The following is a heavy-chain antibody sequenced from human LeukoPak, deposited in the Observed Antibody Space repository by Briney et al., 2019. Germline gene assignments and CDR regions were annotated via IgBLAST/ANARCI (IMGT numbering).Heavy chain of an antibody. CDR2: ISSSSSTI. Sequence: GGSLRLSCAASGFTFSSYSMNWVRQAPGKGLEWVSYISSSSSTIYYADSVKGRFTISRDNSKNTLYLQMNSLRAEDTAVYYCARDRGGNSGGVFDYWGQGTLVTVSS. V-gene: IGHV3-48*01. CDR1: GFTFSSYS. J-gene: IGHJ4*02. CDR3: ARDRGGNSGGVFDY. D-gene: IGHD2-21*02.